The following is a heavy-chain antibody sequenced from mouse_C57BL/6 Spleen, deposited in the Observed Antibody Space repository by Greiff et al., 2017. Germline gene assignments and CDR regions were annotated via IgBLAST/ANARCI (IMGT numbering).Heavy chain of an antibody. J-gene: IGHJ2*01. Sequence: QVQLKESGAELVKPGASVKISCKASGYAFSSYWMNWVKQRPGKGLEWIGQIYPGDGDTNYNGKFKGKATLTADKSSSTAYMQLSSLTSEDSAVYFCARSFYSNDDYWGQGTTLTVSS. D-gene: IGHD2-12*01. CDR2: IYPGDGDT. CDR1: GYAFSSYW. CDR3: ARSFYSNDDY. V-gene: IGHV1-80*01.